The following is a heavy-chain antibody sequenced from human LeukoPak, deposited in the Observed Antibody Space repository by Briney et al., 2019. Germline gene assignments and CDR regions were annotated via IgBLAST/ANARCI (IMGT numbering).Heavy chain of an antibody. Sequence: GESLKISFEGSGYRFTSYWIAWVRHMPGKGLEWMGVIFPRDSETRYSPSLQGQITISADRSINTAYLQWSSLKASDTAIHYCERGGRLAAGAGDSWGQGTLVTVSS. CDR1: GYRFTSYW. CDR3: ERGGRLAAGAGDS. J-gene: IGHJ4*02. D-gene: IGHD3-3*02. CDR2: IFPRDSET. V-gene: IGHV5-51*01.